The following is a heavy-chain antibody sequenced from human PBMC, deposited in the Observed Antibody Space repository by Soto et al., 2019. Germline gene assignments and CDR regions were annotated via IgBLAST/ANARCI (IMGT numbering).Heavy chain of an antibody. Sequence: QVQLQESGPGLVKPSQTLSLTCSVSGGSISNDDYYWIRIRQPPGKDLVWIGYIHYSGSTYYSPSLERRLTMSVDTSKNQFSLRLRSVTAADTAVYYCARHAGYSDSSGYYYVFVYWGQGTGVTVSS. V-gene: IGHV4-30-4*01. CDR2: IHYSGST. CDR3: ARHAGYSDSSGYYYVFVY. CDR1: GGSISNDDYY. J-gene: IGHJ4*02. D-gene: IGHD3-22*01.